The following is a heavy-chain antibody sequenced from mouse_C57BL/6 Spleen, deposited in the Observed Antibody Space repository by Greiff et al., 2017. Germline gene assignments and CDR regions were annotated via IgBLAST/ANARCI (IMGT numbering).Heavy chain of an antibody. CDR3: TYSNYGIYAMDY. V-gene: IGHV1-15*01. J-gene: IGHJ4*01. CDR1: GYTFTAYE. D-gene: IGHD2-5*01. Sequence: VQLQQSGAELVRPGASVTLSCKASGYTFTAYEMHWVKQTPVHGLEWIGAIDPETGGTAYNQKFKGKAILTADKSSSTAYMELRILTSEDSAVYYCTYSNYGIYAMDYWGQGTSVTVSS. CDR2: IDPETGGT.